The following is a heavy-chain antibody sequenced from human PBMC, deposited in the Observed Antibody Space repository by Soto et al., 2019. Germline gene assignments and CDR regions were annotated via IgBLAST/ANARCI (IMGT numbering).Heavy chain of an antibody. CDR2: ISGSGGST. J-gene: IGHJ6*02. D-gene: IGHD3-3*01. CDR1: GFTFSSYA. V-gene: IGHV3-23*01. CDR3: AKLFGVVTRARYYYYYGMDV. Sequence: GSLRLSCAASGFTFSSYAMSWVRQAPGKGLEWVSAISGSGGSTYYADSVKGRFTISRDNSKNTLYLQMNSLRAEDTAVYYCAKLFGVVTRARYYYYYGMDVWGHGTTVTVSS.